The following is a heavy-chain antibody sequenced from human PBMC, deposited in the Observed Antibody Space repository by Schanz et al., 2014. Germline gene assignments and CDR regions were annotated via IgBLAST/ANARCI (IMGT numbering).Heavy chain of an antibody. D-gene: IGHD6-13*01. CDR2: ISPYNGHT. V-gene: IGHV1-18*01. Sequence: QVQLVQSGVEVKRPGASVRVSCKASGYSFTDYAIHWVRQAPGQGLEWMGWISPYNGHTEYGKKFQGRLTVTRDTSTSTVYMELSSLRSEDTAVYYCARDGEAAAGCDYWGQGTLVTVSA. CDR3: ARDGEAAAGCDY. J-gene: IGHJ4*02. CDR1: GYSFTDYA.